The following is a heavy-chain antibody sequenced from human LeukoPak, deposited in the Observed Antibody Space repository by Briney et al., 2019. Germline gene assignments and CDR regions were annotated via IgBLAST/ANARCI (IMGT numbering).Heavy chain of an antibody. CDR3: ARPPLGVAAAGTAYFDY. Sequence: HGESLKISCKGSGYSFTSYWIGWVRQMPGKGLECMGIFYPGDSDTRYSPSFQGQVTISADKSISTAYLQWSSLKASDTAMYYCARPPLGVAAAGTAYFDYWGQGTLVTVSS. J-gene: IGHJ4*02. V-gene: IGHV5-51*01. CDR2: FYPGDSDT. CDR1: GYSFTSYW. D-gene: IGHD6-13*01.